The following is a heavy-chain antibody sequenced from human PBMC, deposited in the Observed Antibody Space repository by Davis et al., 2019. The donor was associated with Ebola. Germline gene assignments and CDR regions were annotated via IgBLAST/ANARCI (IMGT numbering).Heavy chain of an antibody. D-gene: IGHD4-23*01. CDR1: GFTFSSYS. CDR2: ISSSSSTI. V-gene: IGHV3-48*01. CDR3: ARAGFTVVTPVGY. Sequence: PGGSLRLSCAASGFTFSSYSMNWVRQAPGKGLEWVSYISSSSSTIYYADSVKGRFTISRDNAKNSLYLQMNSLRAEDTAVYYCARAGFTVVTPVGYWGQGTLVTVSS. J-gene: IGHJ4*02.